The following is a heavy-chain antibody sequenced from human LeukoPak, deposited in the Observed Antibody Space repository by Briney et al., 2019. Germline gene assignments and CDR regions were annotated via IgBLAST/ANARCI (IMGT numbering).Heavy chain of an antibody. CDR2: INPNSGGT. Sequence: ASVKVSCKASGYTFTGYYMHWVRQAPGQGLEWMGWINPNSGGTNYAQKFQGRVTMTRDTTISTAYMELSRLRSDDTAVYYCARGYSAAAGTGYWGQGTLVTVSS. CDR1: GYTFTGYY. V-gene: IGHV1-2*02. J-gene: IGHJ4*02. CDR3: ARGYSAAAGTGY. D-gene: IGHD6-13*01.